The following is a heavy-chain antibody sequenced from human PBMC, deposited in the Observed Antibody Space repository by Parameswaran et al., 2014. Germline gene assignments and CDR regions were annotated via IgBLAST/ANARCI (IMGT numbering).Heavy chain of an antibody. V-gene: IGHV4-59*01. CDR3: ARDASGYSYGTAYTYYYYYMDV. J-gene: IGHJ6*03. D-gene: IGHD5-18*01. Sequence: RWIRQPPGKGLEWIGYIYYSGSTNYNPSLKSRVTISVDTSKNQFSLKLSSVTAADTAVYYCARDASGYSYGTAYTYYYYYMDVWGKGTTVTVSS. CDR2: IYYSGST.